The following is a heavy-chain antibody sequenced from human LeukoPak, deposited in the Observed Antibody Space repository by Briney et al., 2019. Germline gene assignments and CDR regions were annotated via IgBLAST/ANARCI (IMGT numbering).Heavy chain of an antibody. CDR2: IYTSGST. J-gene: IGHJ6*03. D-gene: IGHD3-22*01. V-gene: IGHV4-4*07. CDR3: ARVLDYYYDSSGYYPQYYYYYYMDV. CDR1: GGSISSYY. Sequence: PSETLSLTCTVSGGSISSYYWSWIRQPAGKGLEWIGRIYTSGSTNYNPSLKSRVTISVDKSKSQFSLKLSSVTAADTAVYYCARVLDYYYDSSGYYPQYYYYYYMDVWGKGTTVTVSS.